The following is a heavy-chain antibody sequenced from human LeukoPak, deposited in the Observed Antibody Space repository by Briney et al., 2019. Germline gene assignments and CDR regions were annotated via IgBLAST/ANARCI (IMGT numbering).Heavy chain of an antibody. CDR3: ARARAYYYDSSGYSNWYFDL. Sequence: ASVKVSCKASGGTFSSYAISWVRQAPGQGLEWMGRIIPIFGTANYAQKFQGRVTITTDESTSTAYMELSSLRSEDTAVYCCARARAYYYDSSGYSNWYFDLWGRGTLVTVSS. D-gene: IGHD3-22*01. J-gene: IGHJ2*01. CDR2: IIPIFGTA. CDR1: GGTFSSYA. V-gene: IGHV1-69*05.